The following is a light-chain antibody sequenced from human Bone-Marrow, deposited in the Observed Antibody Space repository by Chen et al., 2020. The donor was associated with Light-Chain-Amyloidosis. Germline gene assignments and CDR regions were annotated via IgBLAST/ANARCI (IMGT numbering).Light chain of an antibody. V-gene: IGLV3-21*02. CDR1: NIGSTS. Sequence: SYVLTQPSSVSVAPGQTATIACGGNNIGSTSVYWYQQTPGQAPLLVVYDDSDRPSGIPERLSGSNSGNTATLTIGRVEAGDEADYYCQVWDRSSDRPVFGGGTKLTVL. CDR3: QVWDRSSDRPV. CDR2: DDS. J-gene: IGLJ3*02.